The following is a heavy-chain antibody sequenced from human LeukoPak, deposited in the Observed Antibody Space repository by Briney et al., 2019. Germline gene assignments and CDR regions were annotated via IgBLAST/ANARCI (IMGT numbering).Heavy chain of an antibody. V-gene: IGHV3-30*18. CDR2: ISYDGSSK. D-gene: IGHD5-18*01. CDR3: AKHDTAMVLADYYYYGMEV. Sequence: PGRSLRLSCAASGFTFSSYGMHWVRQAPGKGLEWVAVISYDGSSKYYADSVKGRFTISRDNSKNTLYLQMNSLRAEDTAVFYCAKHDTAMVLADYYYYGMEVWGQGTTLSVPS. CDR1: GFTFSSYG. J-gene: IGHJ6*01.